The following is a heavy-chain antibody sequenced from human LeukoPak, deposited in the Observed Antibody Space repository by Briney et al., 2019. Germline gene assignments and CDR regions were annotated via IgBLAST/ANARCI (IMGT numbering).Heavy chain of an antibody. V-gene: IGHV3-21*01. CDR3: ARVYHAMVGGDIIAQFSIDY. CDR2: ISSSSNYI. J-gene: IGHJ4*02. D-gene: IGHD3-10*01. CDR1: GLTFISYG. Sequence: GGSLRLSCGASGLTFISYGMNWVRQAPGKGLEWVSSISSSSNYIYYADSVKGRFTISRDNAKNSLYLQMNSLRAEDTAVYYCARVYHAMVGGDIIAQFSIDYWGQGTLVTVSS.